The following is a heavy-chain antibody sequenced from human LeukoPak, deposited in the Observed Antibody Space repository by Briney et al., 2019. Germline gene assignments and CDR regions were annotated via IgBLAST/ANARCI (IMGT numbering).Heavy chain of an antibody. CDR1: GFTFSSYE. J-gene: IGHJ4*02. V-gene: IGHV3-48*01. CDR2: ISSSSSTI. CDR3: ARDTIVVDPGMYYFDY. Sequence: GGSLRLSCAASGFTFSSYEMNWVRQAPGKGLEWVSYISSSSSTIYYADSVKGRFTISRDNAKNSLYLQMNSLRAEDTAVYYCARDTIVVDPGMYYFDYWGQGTLVTVSS. D-gene: IGHD3-22*01.